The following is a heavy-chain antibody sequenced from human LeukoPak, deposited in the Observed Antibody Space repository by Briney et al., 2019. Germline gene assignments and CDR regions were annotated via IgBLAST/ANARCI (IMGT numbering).Heavy chain of an antibody. CDR3: AKSPSSTGSYRYFDY. CDR1: GFTFSNYG. D-gene: IGHD4-17*01. CDR2: ISGSADNT. J-gene: IGHJ4*02. Sequence: PGGSLRLSCAASGFTFSNYGMNWVRQSPGKGLEWVSTISGSADNTYYADSVTGRFTISRDQSKNTLYLQMSSLRPDDTAIYYCAKSPSSTGSYRYFDYWGQGTLVTVSS. V-gene: IGHV3-23*01.